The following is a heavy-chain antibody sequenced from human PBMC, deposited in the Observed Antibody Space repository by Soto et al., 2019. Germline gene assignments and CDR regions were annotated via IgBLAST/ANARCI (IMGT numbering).Heavy chain of an antibody. J-gene: IGHJ6*02. CDR3: ARSRHGSGSYTHFYYGLDV. CDR1: GFTFISYA. V-gene: IGHV3-30-3*01. Sequence: ESGGGVVQPGRSLRLSCAASGFTFISYAMHWVRQAPGTGLEWVAVISFDGSTEYYADSVKGRFTISRDNSKNTVYLQMNSLRSEDTSVYYCARSRHGSGSYTHFYYGLDVWGQGNTVTVSS. CDR2: ISFDGSTE. D-gene: IGHD3-10*01.